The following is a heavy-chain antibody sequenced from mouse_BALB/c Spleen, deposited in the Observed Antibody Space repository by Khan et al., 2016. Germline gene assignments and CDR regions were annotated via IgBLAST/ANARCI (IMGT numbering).Heavy chain of an antibody. V-gene: IGHV3-2*02. CDR3: ATYDGWYFDV. CDR1: GYSITSDYA. Sequence: EVQLPESGPGLVKPSQSLSLTCTVTGYSITSDYAWNWIRQFPGNKLEWMGYIKYSGSTSYNPSLKSRISITRDTSKNQFFLQLKSVTTEDTATYYCATYDGWYFDVWGAGTTVTVSS. D-gene: IGHD2-3*01. J-gene: IGHJ1*01. CDR2: IKYSGST.